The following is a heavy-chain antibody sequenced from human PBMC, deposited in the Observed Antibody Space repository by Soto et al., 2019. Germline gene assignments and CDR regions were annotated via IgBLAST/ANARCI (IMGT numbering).Heavy chain of an antibody. CDR1: GDSVTSSNW. CDR2: IYHSEST. Sequence: SETLSLTCAVSGDSVTSSNWWSWVRQPPGKGLEWIGEIYHSESTNYNPSLKSRVTMSIDKSKNQFSLKLTSVAAADTAVYFCARYDFGIFDYWGQGTLVTVSS. D-gene: IGHD4-17*01. CDR3: ARYDFGIFDY. J-gene: IGHJ4*02. V-gene: IGHV4-4*02.